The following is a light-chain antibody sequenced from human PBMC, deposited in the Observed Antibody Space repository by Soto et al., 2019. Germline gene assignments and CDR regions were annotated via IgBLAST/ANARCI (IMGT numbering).Light chain of an antibody. J-gene: IGLJ1*01. CDR3: CSYTDSRTYV. V-gene: IGLV2-14*01. Sequence: QSALTQPASVSGSPGQSITISYTGASSDVSDNNYVSWYQQHPGRAPKLLIFEVSNRPSGVSNRFSGSKSANTAALTISGLQPEDEADYYCCSYTDSRTYVFGTGTKATVL. CDR2: EVS. CDR1: SSDVSDNNY.